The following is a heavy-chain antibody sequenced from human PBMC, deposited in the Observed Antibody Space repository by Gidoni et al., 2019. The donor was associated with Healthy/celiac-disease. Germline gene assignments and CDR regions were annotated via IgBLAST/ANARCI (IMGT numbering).Heavy chain of an antibody. V-gene: IGHV4-59*08. CDR1: GGSISSYY. Sequence: QVQLQESGPGLVKPSETLSLTCTVSGGSISSYYWSWIRQPPGKGLEWIGYIYYSGSTNYNPSLKSRVTISVDTSKNQFSLKLSSVTAADTAVYYCARHFREEEATLVWYFQHWGQGTLVTVSS. CDR3: ARHFREEEATLVWYFQH. CDR2: IYYSGST. D-gene: IGHD1-26*01. J-gene: IGHJ1*01.